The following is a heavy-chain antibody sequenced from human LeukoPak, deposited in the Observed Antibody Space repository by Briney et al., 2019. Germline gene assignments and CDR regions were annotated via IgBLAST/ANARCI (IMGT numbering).Heavy chain of an antibody. CDR3: ARHTTYGWGYCSGDSCYGPFDI. Sequence: SETLSLTCTVSGGSVSSGSYYWSWIRQPPGKGLEWIGYISYNGNTNYNPSLKSRVTISVDTSKNQFSLKLSSVTAADTAVYYCARHTTYGWGYCSGDSCYGPFDIWGQGTMVTVSS. D-gene: IGHD2-15*01. CDR2: ISYNGNT. J-gene: IGHJ3*02. CDR1: GGSVSSGSYY. V-gene: IGHV4-61*01.